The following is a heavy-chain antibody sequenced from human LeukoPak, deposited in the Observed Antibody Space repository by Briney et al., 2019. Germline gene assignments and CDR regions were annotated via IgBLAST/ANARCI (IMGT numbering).Heavy chain of an antibody. Sequence: PGGSLRLSCSASGFVFSIYTMYWVRQAPGKGPEYVSTISGSSNGGSIYYADSVKGRFTISRDDSKSILYLQMNGLRSEDTAVYYCVKDFGRVRGTPDSWGQGTLVTVSS. D-gene: IGHD3-16*01. CDR3: VKDFGRVRGTPDS. J-gene: IGHJ4*02. V-gene: IGHV3-64D*06. CDR1: GFVFSIYT. CDR2: ISGSSNGGSI.